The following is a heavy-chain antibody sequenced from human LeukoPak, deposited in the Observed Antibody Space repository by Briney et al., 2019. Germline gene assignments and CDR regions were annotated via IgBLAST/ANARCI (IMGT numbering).Heavy chain of an antibody. CDR2: ISYSGST. D-gene: IGHD2-15*01. Sequence: SETLSLTCTVSGGSVSSGSYYWTWIRQPPGKGLEWIGYISYSGSTNYNPSLKSRVTISVDTSKNQLSLNLSSATAADTAVYYCARRGSGGRSLDIWGQGTMVTVSS. V-gene: IGHV4-61*01. J-gene: IGHJ3*02. CDR1: GGSVSSGSYY. CDR3: ARRGSGGRSLDI.